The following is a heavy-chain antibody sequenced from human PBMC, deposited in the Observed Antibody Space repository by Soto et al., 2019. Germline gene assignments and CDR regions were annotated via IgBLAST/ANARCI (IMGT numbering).Heavy chain of an antibody. CDR2: IIPVFGTP. V-gene: IGHV1-69*12. J-gene: IGHJ6*02. CDR3: ARGDATKIVVTTYYAMDV. D-gene: IGHD3-22*01. Sequence: QVQLVQSGAEVKKPGSSVKVSCTVSGGSLSNFGISWVRQAPGHGLEWVGAIIPVFGTPHYAQKFQDRGRINAEESTTTVYMEVRSRTSADTAVYYCARGDATKIVVTTYYAMDVWGQGTTVTVSS. CDR1: GGSLSNFG.